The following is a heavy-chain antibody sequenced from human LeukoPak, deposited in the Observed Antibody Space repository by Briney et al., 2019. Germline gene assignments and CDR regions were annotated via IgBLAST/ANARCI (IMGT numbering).Heavy chain of an antibody. Sequence: SETLSLTCTVSGGSISSYYWSWIRQPPGKGLEWIGYIYYSGSTNYNPSLKSRVTILVDTSKNQFSLKLSSVTAADTAVYYCARLPVDTAMVRFAGAVDYWGQGALVTVSS. CDR1: GGSISSYY. V-gene: IGHV4-59*08. CDR2: IYYSGST. J-gene: IGHJ4*02. D-gene: IGHD5-18*01. CDR3: ARLPVDTAMVRFAGAVDY.